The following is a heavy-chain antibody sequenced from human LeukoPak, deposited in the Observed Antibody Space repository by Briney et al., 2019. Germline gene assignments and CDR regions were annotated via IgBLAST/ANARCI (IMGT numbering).Heavy chain of an antibody. CDR3: ARDLRELRGIDY. CDR1: GGSISSNSYY. CDR2: IYYSGST. D-gene: IGHD1-26*01. J-gene: IGHJ4*02. Sequence: SETLSLTCAVSGGSISSNSYYWGWIRQPPGKGLEWIGSIYYSGSTYYNPSLKSRVTISVDTSKNQFSLKLSSVTAADTAVYYCARDLRELRGIDYWGQGTLVTVSS. V-gene: IGHV4-39*07.